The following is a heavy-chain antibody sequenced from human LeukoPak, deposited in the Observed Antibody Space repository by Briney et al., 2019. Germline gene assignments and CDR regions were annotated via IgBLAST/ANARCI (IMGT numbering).Heavy chain of an antibody. J-gene: IGHJ4*02. CDR3: ARDSSDRLPDY. CDR1: GFTFSSYD. D-gene: IGHD6-19*01. CDR2: ISGSGGST. Sequence: GGSPRLSCAASGFTFSSYDMRWVRQAPGKGLEWVSGISGSGGSTYYADSVRGRFTISRDNSKNTLYLQMNSLRAEGTAVYYCARDSSDRLPDYWGQGTLVTVSS. V-gene: IGHV3-23*01.